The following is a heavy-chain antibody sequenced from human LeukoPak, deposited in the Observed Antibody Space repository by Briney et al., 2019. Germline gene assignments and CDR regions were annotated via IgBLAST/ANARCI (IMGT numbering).Heavy chain of an antibody. CDR1: GFTFSSYA. J-gene: IGHJ4*02. V-gene: IGHV3-23*01. CDR3: AKFPQKKATVVTRPDAGY. CDR2: ITGNGRGT. Sequence: TGGSLRLSRAASGFTFSSYAMTWVRQAPGKGLEWVSSITGNGRGTSYGDSVRGRFTVSRDNSKNTLYLQMNSLRAEDTAVYYCAKFPQKKATVVTRPDAGYWGQGTLVTVSS. D-gene: IGHD4-23*01.